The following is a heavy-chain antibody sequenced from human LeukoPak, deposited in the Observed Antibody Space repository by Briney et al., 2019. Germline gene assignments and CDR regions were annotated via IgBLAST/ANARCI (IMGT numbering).Heavy chain of an antibody. CDR2: IYYSGST. V-gene: IGHV4-31*03. CDR3: ARSPAPYYYDSSSDAFDI. D-gene: IGHD3-22*01. J-gene: IGHJ3*02. Sequence: PSETLSLTCTVSGGSISSGGYYWSWTRQHPGKGLEWIGYIYYSGSTYYNPSLKSRVTISVDTSKNQFSLKLSSVTAADTAVYYCARSPAPYYYDSSSDAFDIWGQGTMVTVSS. CDR1: GGSISSGGYY.